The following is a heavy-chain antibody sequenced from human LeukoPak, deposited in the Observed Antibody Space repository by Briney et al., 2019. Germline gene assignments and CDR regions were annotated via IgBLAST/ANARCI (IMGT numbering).Heavy chain of an antibody. CDR3: AKLPGSRTYYYDSSGYCWGNYFAY. J-gene: IGHJ4*02. V-gene: IGHV3-23*01. D-gene: IGHD3-22*01. Sequence: GGSLILFCGAAGFTFSSYAMSWCRQAPGKGLEWVEAISGSGGSTYYADSVKRRFTISRDNSKNTIYLQMNSLRAEDTAVYYCAKLPGSRTYYYDSSGYCWGNYFAYWGQGPLVTVS. CDR2: ISGSGGST. CDR1: GFTFSSYA.